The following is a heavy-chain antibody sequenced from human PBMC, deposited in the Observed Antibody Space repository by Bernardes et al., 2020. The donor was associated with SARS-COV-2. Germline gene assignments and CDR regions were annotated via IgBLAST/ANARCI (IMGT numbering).Heavy chain of an antibody. V-gene: IGHV3-9*01. CDR3: AKMGGGYDWFDY. Sequence: GGSLRLSCAASGFTFDDYAMHWVRQAPGKGLEWVSGISWNSGSIGYADSVKGRFTISRDNAKNSLYLQMNSLRAEDTALYYCAKMGGGYDWFDYWGQGTLVTVSS. CDR2: ISWNSGSI. CDR1: GFTFDDYA. D-gene: IGHD5-12*01. J-gene: IGHJ4*02.